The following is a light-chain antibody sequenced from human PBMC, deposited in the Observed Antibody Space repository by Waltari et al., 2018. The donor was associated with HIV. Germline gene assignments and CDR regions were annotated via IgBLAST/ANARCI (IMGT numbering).Light chain of an antibody. CDR3: QQYDNLPPLT. CDR2: DAS. CDR1: QDISNY. Sequence: SLSASVGDRVTITCQASQDISNYLNWYQQKPGKAPKLLIYDASNLETGVPSRFSGSGSGTDFTFTISSLQPEDIATYYCQQYDNLPPLTFGGGTKVEIK. J-gene: IGKJ4*01. V-gene: IGKV1-33*01.